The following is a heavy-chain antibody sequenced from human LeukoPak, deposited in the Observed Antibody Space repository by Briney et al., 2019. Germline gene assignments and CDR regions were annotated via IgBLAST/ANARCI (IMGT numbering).Heavy chain of an antibody. CDR2: INAKNGNR. CDR1: GYTFTNNG. J-gene: IGHJ5*02. Sequence: ASVKVSCKTSGYTFTNNGISWVRQAPGQGLEWMAWINAKNGNRNYAQKFQGRVTMTTDTSTNTAYLELRSLKSDDTAVYYCARGGYPGWSDNWFDPWGQGTLVTVSS. D-gene: IGHD2-15*01. V-gene: IGHV1-18*01. CDR3: ARGGYPGWSDNWFDP.